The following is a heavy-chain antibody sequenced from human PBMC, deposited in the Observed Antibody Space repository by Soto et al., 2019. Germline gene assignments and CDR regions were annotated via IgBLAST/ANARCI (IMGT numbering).Heavy chain of an antibody. J-gene: IGHJ4*02. CDR2: ISYSGTA. D-gene: IGHD4-17*01. Sequence: SETLSLTCTVSGGSISSSSYYWGWIRQPPGKGLEWIAFISYSGTAHYSASLRSRVSISVDTSKNQFSLDLSSVTAADTAVYYCATMGTPVTGLYYFDYWGQGTLVTVSS. V-gene: IGHV4-30-4*08. CDR3: ATMGTPVTGLYYFDY. CDR1: GGSISSSSYY.